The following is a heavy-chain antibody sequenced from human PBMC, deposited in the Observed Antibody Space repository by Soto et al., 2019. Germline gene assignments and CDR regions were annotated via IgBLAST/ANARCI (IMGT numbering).Heavy chain of an antibody. CDR1: GFTFGDYA. V-gene: IGHV3-49*04. D-gene: IGHD3-16*01. J-gene: IGHJ6*02. CDR3: TRPPWGGFRKRTYYYGMDV. CDR2: IRSKAYGGTT. Sequence: GGSLRLSCTASGFTFGDYAMSWVRQAPGKGLEWVGFIRSKAYGGTTEYAASVKGRFTISRDDSKSIAYLQMNSLKTEDTAVYYCTRPPWGGFRKRTYYYGMDVWGQGTTVTVSS.